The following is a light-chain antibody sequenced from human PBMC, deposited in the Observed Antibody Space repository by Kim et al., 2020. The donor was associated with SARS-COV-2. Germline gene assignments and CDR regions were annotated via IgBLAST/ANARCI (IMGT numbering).Light chain of an antibody. CDR2: GKN. Sequence: GTTDRLRCYGDSLRSNNEPWYKKKPGQAQIVVIYGKNNRTSGFQDRFYVSRSGNTVSLTITGTQAGEVADYYCNSRDSNDNVVFGEGTQLTVL. V-gene: IGLV3-19*01. CDR1: SLRSNN. J-gene: IGLJ2*01. CDR3: NSRDSNDNVV.